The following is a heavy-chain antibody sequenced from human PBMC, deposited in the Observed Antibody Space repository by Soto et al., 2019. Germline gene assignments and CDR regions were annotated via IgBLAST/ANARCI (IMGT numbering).Heavy chain of an antibody. V-gene: IGHV4-31*03. J-gene: IGHJ4*02. CDR1: GGSISSGGFY. Sequence: SETLSLTCTVSGGSISSGGFYWSWIRQHPGKGLEWIGYIYYSGSTYYNPSLKSRVTISVDTSKNQFSLKLSSVTAADTAVYYCARDGSAAGFDYWGQGTLVTVSS. D-gene: IGHD6-13*01. CDR3: ARDGSAAGFDY. CDR2: IYYSGST.